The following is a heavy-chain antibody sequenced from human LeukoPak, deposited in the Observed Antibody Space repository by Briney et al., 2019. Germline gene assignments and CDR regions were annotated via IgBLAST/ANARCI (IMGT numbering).Heavy chain of an antibody. CDR2: IYYSGST. CDR1: GGSTNNYY. Sequence: SETLSLTCTVSGGSTNNYYWTWIRQPPGKGLEWIGNIYYSGSTNYNPSLKSRVTISVDTSKNQFSLKLSSVTAADTAVYYCARAVYYYYMDVWGKGTTVTISS. V-gene: IGHV4-59*01. CDR3: ARAVYYYYMDV. J-gene: IGHJ6*03.